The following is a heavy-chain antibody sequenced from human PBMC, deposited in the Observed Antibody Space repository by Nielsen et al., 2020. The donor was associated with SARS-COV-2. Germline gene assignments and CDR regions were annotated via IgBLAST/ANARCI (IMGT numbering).Heavy chain of an antibody. CDR3: AKEYAAAAGTGYYYYYYYMDV. V-gene: IGHV3-23*01. CDR2: ISGSGGST. CDR1: GFTFSSYA. Sequence: GESLKISCAASGFTFSSYAMSWVRQAPGKGLEWVSAISGSGGSTYYADSVKGRFTISRDNSKNTLYLQMNSLRAEDTAVYYCAKEYAAAAGTGYYYYYYYMDVWGKGTTVTVSS. D-gene: IGHD6-13*01. J-gene: IGHJ6*03.